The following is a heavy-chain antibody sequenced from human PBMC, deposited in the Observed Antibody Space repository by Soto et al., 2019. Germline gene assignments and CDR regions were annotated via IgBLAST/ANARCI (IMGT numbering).Heavy chain of an antibody. V-gene: IGHV5-51*01. CDR3: ATIAVAGVEVDAFDI. Sequence: GESLKISCKGSGYSFTSYWIGWVRQMPGKGLEWMGIIYPGDSDTRYSPSFPGQVTISADKSISTAYLQWSSLKASDTAMYYCATIAVAGVEVDAFDIWGQGTMVTVSS. CDR2: IYPGDSDT. CDR1: GYSFTSYW. J-gene: IGHJ3*02. D-gene: IGHD6-19*01.